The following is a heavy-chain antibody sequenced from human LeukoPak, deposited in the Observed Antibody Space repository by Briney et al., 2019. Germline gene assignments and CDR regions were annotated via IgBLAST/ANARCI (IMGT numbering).Heavy chain of an antibody. Sequence: GSLRLSCAASGFTFSSYEMNWVRQAPGKGLEWVSYISSSGSTIYYADSVKGRFTISRDNAKNSLYLQMNSLRAEDTAVYYCARITLVSVTSWGQGTLVTVSS. D-gene: IGHD3-10*01. CDR3: ARITLVSVTS. V-gene: IGHV3-48*03. CDR1: GFTFSSYE. CDR2: ISSSGSTI. J-gene: IGHJ4*02.